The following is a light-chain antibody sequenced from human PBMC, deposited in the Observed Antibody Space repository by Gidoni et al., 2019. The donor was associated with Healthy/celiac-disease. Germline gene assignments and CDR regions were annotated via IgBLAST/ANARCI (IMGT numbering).Light chain of an antibody. V-gene: IGLV3-1*01. CDR3: QAWYSSTEV. Sequence: SYELTQPPSVSVSPGQTASITCSGDTLGDKYACWYQQKQGQSPVLVIYQDSKRPSGIPERFSGSNSGNTATLTISGTQAMDEADYYCQAWYSSTEVFGGGTKLTVL. CDR2: QDS. J-gene: IGLJ2*01. CDR1: TLGDKY.